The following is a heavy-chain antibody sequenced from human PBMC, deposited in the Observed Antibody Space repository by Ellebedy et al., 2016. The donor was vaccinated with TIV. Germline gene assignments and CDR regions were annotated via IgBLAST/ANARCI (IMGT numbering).Heavy chain of an antibody. CDR1: GFTFSSYS. Sequence: GESLKISXAASGFTFSSYSMNWVRQAPGKGLEWVSYISSSSSTIYYADSVKGRFTISRDNAKNSLYLQMNSLRDEDTAVYYCASPAPPYSSSSGDYWGQGTLVTVSS. D-gene: IGHD6-6*01. J-gene: IGHJ4*02. CDR3: ASPAPPYSSSSGDY. CDR2: ISSSSSTI. V-gene: IGHV3-48*02.